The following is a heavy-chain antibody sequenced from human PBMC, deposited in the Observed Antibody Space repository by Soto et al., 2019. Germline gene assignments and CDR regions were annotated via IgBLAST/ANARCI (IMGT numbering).Heavy chain of an antibody. V-gene: IGHV4-38-2*02. CDR3: ARESYSGYHSYDY. D-gene: IGHD5-12*01. J-gene: IGHJ4*02. CDR2: MYHDGNT. Sequence: NPSETLSLTCADSGYSISSGAFWGWIRQPPGEGLEWIANMYHDGNTHYDASLKSRVTMSVDTSKNQFSLKLNSVTAADTAVYYCARESYSGYHSYDYWGQGILVTVSS. CDR1: GYSISSGAF.